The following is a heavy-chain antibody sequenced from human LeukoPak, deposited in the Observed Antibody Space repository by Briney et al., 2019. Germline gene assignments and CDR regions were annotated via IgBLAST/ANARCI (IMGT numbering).Heavy chain of an antibody. CDR3: VGTGYYGDYRKTFDY. CDR1: GFTFSSYA. V-gene: IGHV3-23*01. Sequence: QPGGSLRLSCAASGFTFSSYAMSWVRQAPGKGLEWVSAISDSGGSTYYADSVKGRFTISRDKSKNTLFLQMNSLRVEDTAVYYCVGTGYYGDYRKTFDYWGQGTRVTVSS. D-gene: IGHD4-17*01. J-gene: IGHJ4*02. CDR2: ISDSGGST.